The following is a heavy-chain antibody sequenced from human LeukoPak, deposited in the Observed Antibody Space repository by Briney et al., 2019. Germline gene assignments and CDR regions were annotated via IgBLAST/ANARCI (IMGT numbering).Heavy chain of an antibody. V-gene: IGHV1-2*02. J-gene: IGHJ4*02. CDR2: INPNTGGT. CDR1: GYTFTGYY. Sequence: GASVKVSCKASGYTFTGYYIHWVRQAPGQGLEWMGWINPNTGGTNYAQNFPGRVTLTRDTSISTAYMELSGLRSDDTAVYYCARAGSIPYLDYWGQGTLVTVSS. D-gene: IGHD2/OR15-2a*01. CDR3: ARAGSIPYLDY.